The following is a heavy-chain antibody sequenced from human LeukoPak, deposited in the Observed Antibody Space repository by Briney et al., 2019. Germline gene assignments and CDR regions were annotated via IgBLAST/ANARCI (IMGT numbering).Heavy chain of an antibody. CDR2: INHSGST. Sequence: SETLSLTCAVYGGSFSGYYWSWIRQPPGKGLEWIGEINHSGSTNYNPSLKSRVTISVDTSKNQFSLKLSSVTAADTAVDYWARHWRGLDYWGRGTLVTVSS. V-gene: IGHV4-34*01. CDR1: GGSFSGYY. CDR3: ARHWRGLDY. D-gene: IGHD1-1*01. J-gene: IGHJ4*02.